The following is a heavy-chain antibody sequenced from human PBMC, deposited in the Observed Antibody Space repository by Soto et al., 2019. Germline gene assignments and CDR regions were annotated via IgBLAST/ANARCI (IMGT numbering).Heavy chain of an antibody. CDR2: IKSKTDGGTT. J-gene: IGHJ4*02. Sequence: EVQLVESGGGLVKPGGSLRLSCAASGFTFSNAWMNWVRQAPGKGLEWVGCIKSKTDGGTTDYAAPVKGRFTISRDDSKNTLYLQMNSLKTEDTAVYYCTTGGDTAMYLSYWGQGTLVTVSS. CDR3: TTGGDTAMYLSY. V-gene: IGHV3-15*07. CDR1: GFTFSNAW. D-gene: IGHD5-18*01.